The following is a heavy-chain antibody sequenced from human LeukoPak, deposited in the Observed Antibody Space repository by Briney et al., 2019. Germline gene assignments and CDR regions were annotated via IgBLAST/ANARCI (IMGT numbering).Heavy chain of an antibody. J-gene: IGHJ4*02. CDR2: MYSTGSN. V-gene: IGHV4-4*07. CDR1: GGSISGYF. D-gene: IGHD5-12*01. Sequence: PSETLSLTCTVSGGSISGYFWPWIRQPAGKGLEWIGRMYSTGSNNYNPSLKSRVTMSLDTSKNHFSLNLTSVTAADTAVYYCAREPTSGREPTSGRPLDYWGQGTLVTVSS. CDR3: AREPTSGREPTSGRPLDY.